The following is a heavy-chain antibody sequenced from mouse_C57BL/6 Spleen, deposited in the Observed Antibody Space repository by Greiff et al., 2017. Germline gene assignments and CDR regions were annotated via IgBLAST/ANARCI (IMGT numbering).Heavy chain of an antibody. D-gene: IGHD1-1*01. Sequence: VQLQQSGAELVRPGTSVKVSCKASGYAFTNYLIEWVKQRPGQGLEWIGVINPGSGGTNYNEKFKGKATLTADKSSSTAYMQLSSLTSEDSAVYFCARSAYYYGSSSFAWFAYWGQGTLVTVSA. CDR3: ARSAYYYGSSSFAWFAY. CDR1: GYAFTNYL. CDR2: INPGSGGT. J-gene: IGHJ3*01. V-gene: IGHV1-54*01.